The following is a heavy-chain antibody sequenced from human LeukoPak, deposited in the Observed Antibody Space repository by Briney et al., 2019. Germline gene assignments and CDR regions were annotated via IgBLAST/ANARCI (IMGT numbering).Heavy chain of an antibody. D-gene: IGHD4-17*01. V-gene: IGHV4-4*09. J-gene: IGHJ1*01. Sequence: SETLSLTCTVSGGSISSYYWSWVRQPPGKGLEWIGYIHDSGTTFFNPSLKTRVTMSVDPANNQFSLKLSSVTAADTAVYYCARSWDYGDKYFQHWGQGTLVTVSS. CDR1: GGSISSYY. CDR2: IHDSGTT. CDR3: ARSWDYGDKYFQH.